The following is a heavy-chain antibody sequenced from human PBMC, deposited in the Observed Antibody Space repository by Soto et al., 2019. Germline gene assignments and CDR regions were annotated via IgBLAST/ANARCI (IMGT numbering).Heavy chain of an antibody. CDR3: ARSPRYYDFWSGYPPPDV. CDR1: GGSISSGDYY. J-gene: IGHJ6*04. V-gene: IGHV4-61*08. D-gene: IGHD3-3*01. Sequence: PSETLSLTCTVSGGSISSGDYYWSWIRQPPGKGLEWIGYIYYSGSTNYNPSLKSRVTISVDTSKNQFSLKLSSVTAADTAVYYCARSPRYYDFWSGYPPPDVWGKGTTVTVSS. CDR2: IYYSGST.